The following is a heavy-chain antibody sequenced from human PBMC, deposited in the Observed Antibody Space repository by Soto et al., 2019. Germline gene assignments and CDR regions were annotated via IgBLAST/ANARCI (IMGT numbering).Heavy chain of an antibody. V-gene: IGHV4-30-2*01. CDR2: IYHSGST. J-gene: IGHJ4*02. Sequence: SETLSLNCAVSGGSISSGGYSWSWIRQPPGKGLEWIGYIYHSGSTYYNPSLKSRVTISVDRSKNQISLKLSSVTAADTAVYYCARGMTTVTTFDYWGQGTLVTVSS. CDR3: ARGMTTVTTFDY. CDR1: GGSISSGGYS. D-gene: IGHD4-17*01.